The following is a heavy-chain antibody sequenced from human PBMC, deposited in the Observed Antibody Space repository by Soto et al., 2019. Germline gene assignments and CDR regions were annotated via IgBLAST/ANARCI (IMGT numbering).Heavy chain of an antibody. J-gene: IGHJ4*02. CDR1: GFTFSTYP. D-gene: IGHD6-6*01. Sequence: GGSLRLSCAASGFTFSTYPMSWVRQAPGKGLEWVSVISGSGGSTYYADSVKGRFTISRDNSKNTLYLQMNSLRAEDTAVYYCAKDFAIATRPLFDSWGQGTLVTVSS. CDR2: ISGSGGST. V-gene: IGHV3-23*01. CDR3: AKDFAIATRPLFDS.